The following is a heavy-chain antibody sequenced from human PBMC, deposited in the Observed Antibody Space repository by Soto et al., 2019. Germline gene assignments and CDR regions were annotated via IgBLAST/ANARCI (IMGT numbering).Heavy chain of an antibody. Sequence: SETLSLTCTVSGGSISSSSYYWGWIRQPPGKGLEWIGSIYYSGSTYYNPSLKSRVTISVDTSKNQFSLKLSSVTAADTAVYYCARHFTGYSYGYYPNRIEYWGQGTLVTVSS. V-gene: IGHV4-39*01. D-gene: IGHD5-18*01. CDR2: IYYSGST. CDR1: GGSISSSSYY. J-gene: IGHJ4*02. CDR3: ARHFTGYSYGYYPNRIEY.